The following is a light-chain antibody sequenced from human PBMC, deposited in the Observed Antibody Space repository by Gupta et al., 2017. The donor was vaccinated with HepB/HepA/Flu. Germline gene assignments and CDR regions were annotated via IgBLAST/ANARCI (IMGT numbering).Light chain of an antibody. V-gene: IGKV3-20*01. CDR1: QSVSSDH. Sequence: EIVLTQSPGSLSLSPGERVTLSCKASQSVSSDHLAWYQQKTGQAPRLLIYGACNRATGIPDSFSGSGSGTDFTLTISRLEPEDFAVYYCQQYGSSCTFGQGTKLEIK. CDR2: GAC. CDR3: QQYGSSCT. J-gene: IGKJ2*02.